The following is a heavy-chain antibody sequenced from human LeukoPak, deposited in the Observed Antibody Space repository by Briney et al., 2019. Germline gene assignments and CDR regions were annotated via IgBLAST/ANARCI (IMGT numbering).Heavy chain of an antibody. V-gene: IGHV4-31*03. D-gene: IGHD2-2*01. J-gene: IGHJ5*02. Sequence: PSETLSLTCTVSGGSISSGGYYWSWIRQHPGKGLEWIGYIYYSGSTYYNPSLKSRVTISVDTSKNQFSLKLSSVTAADTAVYYCARGDYDQLLRNNWFDPWGQGTLVTVSS. CDR3: ARGDYDQLLRNNWFDP. CDR1: GGSISSGGYY. CDR2: IYYSGST.